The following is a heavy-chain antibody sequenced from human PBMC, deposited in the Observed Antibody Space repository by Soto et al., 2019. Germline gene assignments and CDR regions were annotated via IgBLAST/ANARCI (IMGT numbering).Heavy chain of an antibody. CDR1: GFTFSSYG. V-gene: IGHV3-30*18. CDR2: ISYDGSNK. D-gene: IGHD5-18*01. CDR3: AKGHETWIQLWLVDY. Sequence: QVQLVESGGGVVQPGRSLRLSCAASGFTFSSYGMHWVRQAPGKGLEWVAVISYDGSNKYYADSVKGRFTISRDNSKNTLYLQMNSPRAEDTAVYYCAKGHETWIQLWLVDYWGQGTLVTVSS. J-gene: IGHJ4*02.